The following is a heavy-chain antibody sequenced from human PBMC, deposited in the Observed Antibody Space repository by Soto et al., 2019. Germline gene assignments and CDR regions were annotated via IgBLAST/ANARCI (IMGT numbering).Heavy chain of an antibody. Sequence: SETLSLTCTVSGGSISSSSYYWGWIRQPPGKGLEWIGSIYYSGSTYYNPSLKSRVTISVDTSKNQFSLKLSSVTAADTAVYYCARPGAGDYYYYGMDVWGQGTTVT. CDR3: ARPGAGDYYYYGMDV. CDR1: GGSISSSSYY. J-gene: IGHJ6*02. D-gene: IGHD1-26*01. V-gene: IGHV4-39*01. CDR2: IYYSGST.